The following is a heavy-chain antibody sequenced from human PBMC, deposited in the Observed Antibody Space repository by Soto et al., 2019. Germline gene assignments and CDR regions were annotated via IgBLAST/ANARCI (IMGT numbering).Heavy chain of an antibody. D-gene: IGHD3-3*01. Sequence: GASVKVSCKASGYTFTSYDISWVRQATGQGLEWMGWMNPNSGNTGYAQKNQGRVTMTRNTSISTAYKEMSSLRSEDTAVYYCASPARNYDFWSGYSFDIWG. V-gene: IGHV1-8*01. CDR3: ASPARNYDFWSGYSFDI. CDR2: MNPNSGNT. CDR1: GYTFTSYD. J-gene: IGHJ3*02.